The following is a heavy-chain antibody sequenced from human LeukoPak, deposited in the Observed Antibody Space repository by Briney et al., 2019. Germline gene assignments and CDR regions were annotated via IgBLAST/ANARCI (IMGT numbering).Heavy chain of an antibody. CDR3: ASYDIVVVPAAIDFDAFDI. J-gene: IGHJ3*02. CDR1: GGSISSSSYY. CDR2: IYYSGST. Sequence: SETLSLTCTVSGGSISSSSYYWGWIRQPPGKGLEWIGSIYYSGSTYYNPSLKSRVTISVDTSKNQFSLKLSSVTAADTAVYYCASYDIVVVPAAIDFDAFDIWGQGTMVTVSS. V-gene: IGHV4-39*07. D-gene: IGHD2-2*01.